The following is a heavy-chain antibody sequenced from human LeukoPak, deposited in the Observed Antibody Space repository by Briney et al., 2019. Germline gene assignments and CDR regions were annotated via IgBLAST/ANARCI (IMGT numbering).Heavy chain of an antibody. V-gene: IGHV3-64*04. D-gene: IGHD6-13*01. CDR1: GFTFSSYA. J-gene: IGHJ5*02. CDR3: AKPKIQGYSSKYNWFDP. Sequence: QPGGSLRLSCSASGFTFSSYAMHWVRQAPGKGLEYVSAISSNGGSTYYADSVKGRFTISRDNSKNTLYLQMNSLRAEDTAVYYCAKPKIQGYSSKYNWFDPWGQGTLVTVSS. CDR2: ISSNGGST.